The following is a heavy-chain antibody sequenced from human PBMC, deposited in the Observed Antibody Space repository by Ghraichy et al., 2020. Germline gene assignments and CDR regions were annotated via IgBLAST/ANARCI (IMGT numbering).Heavy chain of an antibody. CDR1: GGSFSGYY. J-gene: IGHJ3*02. CDR3: ARGRIRHSSSFRDGFDI. CDR2: INHSGST. Sequence: SQTLSLTCAVYGGSFSGYYWSWIRQPPGKGLEWIGEINHSGSTNYGPSLKSRVTISIDTSKNQFSLKLSSVTTADTAVYYCARGRIRHSSSFRDGFDIWTQGTMVTVSS. D-gene: IGHD6-13*01. V-gene: IGHV4-34*01.